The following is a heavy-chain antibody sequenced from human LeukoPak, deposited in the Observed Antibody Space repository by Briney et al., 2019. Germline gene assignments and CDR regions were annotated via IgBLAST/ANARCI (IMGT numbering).Heavy chain of an antibody. Sequence: PGGSLRPSCAASGFTFSSYAMSWVRQAPGKGLEWVSCISGNDDTTNYAESVRGRFAISRDNSKNILYPQMNSQRAEETATYYCAKGARFYSTYVNYWGQGTLVTVSS. J-gene: IGHJ4*02. CDR1: GFTFSSYA. CDR2: ISGNDDTT. D-gene: IGHD6-13*01. CDR3: AKGARFYSTYVNY. V-gene: IGHV3-23*01.